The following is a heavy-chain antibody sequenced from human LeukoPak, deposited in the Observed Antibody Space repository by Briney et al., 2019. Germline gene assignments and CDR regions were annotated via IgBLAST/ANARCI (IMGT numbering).Heavy chain of an antibody. Sequence: PGGSLRLSCAASGFTFSSYGMSWVRQAPGKGLEWVSGISGSGDSTYYADSVEGRFTISRDNSKNTLYLQMNSLRAEDTAVYYCAKHLPLYYYDSTGPYYFDYWGQGSLVTVSS. D-gene: IGHD3-22*01. CDR1: GFTFSSYG. J-gene: IGHJ4*02. CDR3: AKHLPLYYYDSTGPYYFDY. V-gene: IGHV3-23*01. CDR2: ISGSGDST.